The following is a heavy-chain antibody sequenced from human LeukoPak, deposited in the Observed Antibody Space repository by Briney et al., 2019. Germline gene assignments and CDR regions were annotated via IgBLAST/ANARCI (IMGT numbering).Heavy chain of an antibody. CDR2: ISGSSGST. CDR3: ARGIAVAGHYYYYYMDV. D-gene: IGHD6-19*01. Sequence: PGGSLRLSCAASGFTFSSYAMSWVRQAPGKGLEWVSTISGSSGSTYYADSVKGRFTISRDNSKNTLYLQMNSLRAEDTAVYYCARGIAVAGHYYYYYMDVWGKGTTVTVSS. J-gene: IGHJ6*03. V-gene: IGHV3-23*01. CDR1: GFTFSSYA.